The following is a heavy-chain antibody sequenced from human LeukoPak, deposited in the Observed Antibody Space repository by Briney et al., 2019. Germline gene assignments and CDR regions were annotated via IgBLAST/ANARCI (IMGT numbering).Heavy chain of an antibody. CDR1: GFIFSNFA. D-gene: IGHD6-13*01. CDR3: AREEQELVRDYYYYMCV. CDR2: ISYDGSHT. Sequence: GGSLRLSCAASGFIFSNFAMHWVRQAPGKGLEWVALISYDGSHTYYADSMKGRFTISRDNSRNVLYLQMTSLRGGDSAVYYCAREEQELVRDYYYYMCVWGKGTTVTLSS. J-gene: IGHJ6*03. V-gene: IGHV3-30*01.